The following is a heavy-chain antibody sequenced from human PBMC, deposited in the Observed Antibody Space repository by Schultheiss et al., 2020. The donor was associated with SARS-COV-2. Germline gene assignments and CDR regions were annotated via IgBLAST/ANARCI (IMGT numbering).Heavy chain of an antibody. J-gene: IGHJ4*02. V-gene: IGHV4-34*01. CDR2: INHSGST. CDR3: ARPYSSSWYPGYFDY. CDR1: GGSFSGYY. D-gene: IGHD6-13*01. Sequence: GSLRLSCAVYGGSFSGYYWSWIRQPPGKGLEWIGEINHSGSTNYNPSLKSRVTISVDTSKNQFSLKLSSVTAADTAVYYCARPYSSSWYPGYFDYWGQGTLVTVSS.